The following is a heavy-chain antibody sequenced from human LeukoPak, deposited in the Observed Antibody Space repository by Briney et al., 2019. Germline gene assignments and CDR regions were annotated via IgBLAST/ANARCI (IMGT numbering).Heavy chain of an antibody. Sequence: TGGSLRLSCAASGFTSSSYAMSWVRQAPGKGLEWVAAISGSGGSTYYADSVKGRFTISRDNSKNTLYLQMNSLRAEDTAVYYCAKSDGYGDYGFDYWGQGTLVTVSS. J-gene: IGHJ4*02. CDR1: GFTSSSYA. CDR2: ISGSGGST. V-gene: IGHV3-23*01. CDR3: AKSDGYGDYGFDY. D-gene: IGHD4-17*01.